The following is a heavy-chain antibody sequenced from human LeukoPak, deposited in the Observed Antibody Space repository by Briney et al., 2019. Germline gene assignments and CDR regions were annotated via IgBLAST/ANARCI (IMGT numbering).Heavy chain of an antibody. D-gene: IGHD1-26*01. J-gene: IGHJ4*02. CDR1: GFTFDDYA. CDR3: ARGDDSGSYYSDY. V-gene: IGHV3-48*03. Sequence: GGSLRLSCAASGFTFDDYAMHWVRQAPGKGLEWVSYISSSGSTIYYAGSVKGRFTISRDNAKNSLYLQLNSLRAEDTAVYYCARGDDSGSYYSDYWGQGTLVTVSS. CDR2: ISSSGSTI.